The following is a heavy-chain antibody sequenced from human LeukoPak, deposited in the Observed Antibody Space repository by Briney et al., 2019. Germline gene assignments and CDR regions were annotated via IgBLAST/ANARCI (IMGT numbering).Heavy chain of an antibody. J-gene: IGHJ4*02. CDR2: IYTSGST. CDR3: ARASYSYDISGWVPFDY. D-gene: IGHD3-22*01. V-gene: IGHV4-61*02. CDR1: GNSISSGDYY. Sequence: SETLSLTCTVSGNSISSGDYYWSWIRQPAGKGLEWIGRIYTSGSTTYNPSLKSRVTISGDTSENQFSLRLSSVTAADTAVYYCARASYSYDISGWVPFDYWGQGALVTVSS.